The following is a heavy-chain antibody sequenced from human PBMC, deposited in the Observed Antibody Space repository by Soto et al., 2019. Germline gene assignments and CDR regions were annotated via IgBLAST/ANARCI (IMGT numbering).Heavy chain of an antibody. Sequence: QVQMVQSGAEVKKPVASVKVSCKASGHTFTGHHIHWVRQAPGQGLEWMGLIDLDIGDTKYAQKFQGRVTSTSDTSITTAYMELRGLRSDDTAVYYCALEPTGTAGFDYWGQGTLVTVSS. CDR2: IDLDIGDT. J-gene: IGHJ4*02. D-gene: IGHD2-21*02. CDR1: GHTFTGHH. V-gene: IGHV1-2*02. CDR3: ALEPTGTAGFDY.